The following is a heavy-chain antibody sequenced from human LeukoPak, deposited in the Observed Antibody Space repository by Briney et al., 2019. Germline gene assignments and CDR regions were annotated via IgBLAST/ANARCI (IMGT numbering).Heavy chain of an antibody. V-gene: IGHV6-1*01. Sequence: SQTLSLTCAISGDSVSSNSAAWNWIRQSPSRGLEWLGRTYYRSKWYNDYAVSVKSRITINPDTSKNQFSLQLNSVTPEDTAVYYCARDQDDYGGNDLRADYGMDVWGQGTTVTVSS. CDR2: TYYRSKWYN. D-gene: IGHD4-23*01. CDR1: GDSVSSNSAA. CDR3: ARDQDDYGGNDLRADYGMDV. J-gene: IGHJ6*02.